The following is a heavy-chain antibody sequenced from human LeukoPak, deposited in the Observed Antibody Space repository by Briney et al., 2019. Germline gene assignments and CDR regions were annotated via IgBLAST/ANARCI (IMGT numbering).Heavy chain of an antibody. CDR2: INYRGST. CDR1: GGSISCGGYY. D-gene: IGHD5-12*01. Sequence: SETLSLSCTVSGGSISCGGYYWSWIRQHPGKGLEWIAYINYRGSTYNNPSLESRVTISVDTSKNQFSLKLSSVAAADMAVYYCASTSGYDYFDFWGQGTLVTVSS. V-gene: IGHV4-31*03. CDR3: ASTSGYDYFDF. J-gene: IGHJ4*02.